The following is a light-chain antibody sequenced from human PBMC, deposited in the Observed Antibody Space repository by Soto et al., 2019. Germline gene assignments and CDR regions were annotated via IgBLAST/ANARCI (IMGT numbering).Light chain of an antibody. V-gene: IGKV3-11*01. J-gene: IGKJ3*01. Sequence: EIVLTQSPATLSLSPGERATLSCRASQSVSSYLAWYQQKPGQAPRLLIYDTSKRATGIPARFSGSGSETDFTLTISILEPEDFAVYYCQQRTTWPRSFTFGPATKVDIK. CDR2: DTS. CDR3: QQRTTWPRSFT. CDR1: QSVSSY.